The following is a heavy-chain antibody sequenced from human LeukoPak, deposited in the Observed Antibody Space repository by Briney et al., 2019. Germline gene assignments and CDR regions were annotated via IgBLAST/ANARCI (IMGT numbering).Heavy chain of an antibody. J-gene: IGHJ4*02. D-gene: IGHD4-11*01. CDR1: GGSISSYY. CDR3: ARETTGLARYFDY. CDR2: IYYSGTT. Sequence: SETLSLTCTVSGGSISSYYRSWIRQPPGKGLEWIGYIYYSGTTNYNPSLKSRVTISVDTSKNQFSLKLSSVTAADTAFYYCARETTGLARYFDYWGQGTLVTVSS. V-gene: IGHV4-59*01.